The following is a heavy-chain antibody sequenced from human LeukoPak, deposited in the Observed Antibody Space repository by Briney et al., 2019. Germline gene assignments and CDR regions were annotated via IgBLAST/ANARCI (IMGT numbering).Heavy chain of an antibody. CDR1: RGSPSIYY. CDR2: IYYTGST. J-gene: IGHJ4*02. D-gene: IGHD4-4*01. CDR3: AVGGNYSDYFDY. Sequence: PSETLSLTRAVSRGSPSIYYWGCVRQPPGEGQGWVVDIYYTGSTNYNPPLTSRVTISLDTSKKNLPLRRSSVTAKQTAVYYCAVGGNYSDYFDYWGQGTLVTVSS. V-gene: IGHV4-59*01.